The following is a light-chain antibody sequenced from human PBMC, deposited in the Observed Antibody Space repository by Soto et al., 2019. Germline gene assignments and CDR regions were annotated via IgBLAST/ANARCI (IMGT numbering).Light chain of an antibody. Sequence: DIQMTQSPSTLSASVGDTVTVTCRASQSVSGWLAWYQQKPGKAPKLLIYGASNLQSGVPSGFSGSGSGTEFTLTISSLQPGDFATYYCQQYDTYWTFGQGTKVDIK. CDR2: GAS. V-gene: IGKV1-5*03. CDR3: QQYDTYWT. CDR1: QSVSGW. J-gene: IGKJ1*01.